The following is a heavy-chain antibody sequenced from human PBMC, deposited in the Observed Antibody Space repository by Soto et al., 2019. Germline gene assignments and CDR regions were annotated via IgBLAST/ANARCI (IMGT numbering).Heavy chain of an antibody. CDR3: ARCNSGSYWIPEY. J-gene: IGHJ4*02. CDR1: GFTFSTYW. CDR2: IDQDGSQK. Sequence: EVQLVESGGGLVQPGGSLRLSCAISGFTFSTYWMTWVRQAPGKGLEWVANIDQDGSQKYYVDSVKGRFTISRDNAKNSLYLQMNSLRAEDTAVYYYARCNSGSYWIPEYWGQGTLVTVSS. V-gene: IGHV3-7*03. D-gene: IGHD1-26*01.